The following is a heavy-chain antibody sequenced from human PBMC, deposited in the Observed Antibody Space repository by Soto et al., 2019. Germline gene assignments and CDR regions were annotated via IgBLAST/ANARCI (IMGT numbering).Heavy chain of an antibody. J-gene: IGHJ3*02. Sequence: SETLSLTCAVSSGSISSSNWWSWVRQPPGKGLEWIGEIYHSGSTNYNPSLKSRVTISVDKSKNQFSLKLSSVTAADTAVYYCAGSRRHDAFDIWGQETMVTVSS. CDR1: SGSISSSNW. D-gene: IGHD1-26*01. V-gene: IGHV4-4*02. CDR2: IYHSGST. CDR3: AGSRRHDAFDI.